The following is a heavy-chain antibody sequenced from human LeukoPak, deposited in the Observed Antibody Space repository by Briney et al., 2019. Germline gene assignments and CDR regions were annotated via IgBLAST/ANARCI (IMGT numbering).Heavy chain of an antibody. V-gene: IGHV4-34*01. Sequence: PSETLSLTCAVYGGSFSVYYWSWIRQPPGKGLEWIGEINHSGSTNYNPSLKSRVTISVDTSKNQFSLKLSSVTAADTAVYYCARALGYCSGGSCYDNYYYMDVWGKGTTVTVSS. CDR3: ARALGYCSGGSCYDNYYYMDV. CDR2: INHSGST. J-gene: IGHJ6*03. CDR1: GGSFSVYY. D-gene: IGHD2-15*01.